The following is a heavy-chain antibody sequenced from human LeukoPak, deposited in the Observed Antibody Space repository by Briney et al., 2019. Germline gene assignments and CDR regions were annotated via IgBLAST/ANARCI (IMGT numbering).Heavy chain of an antibody. J-gene: IGHJ3*02. CDR1: GYTLNELS. CDR2: FDPEDGET. D-gene: IGHD6-19*01. Sequence: ASVKLSCKVSGYTLNELSMLCARQAPGKGLEWMGGFDPEDGETIYAQKFQGRVTMTEDTSTDTAYMELSSLRSEDTAVYYCATGAYSSMIDAFDIWGQGTMVTVSS. V-gene: IGHV1-24*01. CDR3: ATGAYSSMIDAFDI.